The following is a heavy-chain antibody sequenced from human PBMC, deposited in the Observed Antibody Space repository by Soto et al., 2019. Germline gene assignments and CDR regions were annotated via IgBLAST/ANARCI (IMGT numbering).Heavy chain of an antibody. CDR3: ARGSIMITFGGHESPPYFDY. CDR1: GFTFSSYS. V-gene: IGHV3-21*01. D-gene: IGHD3-16*01. CDR2: ISSSSSYI. J-gene: IGHJ4*02. Sequence: GGSLRLSCAASGFTFSSYSMNWVRQAPGKGLEWVSSISSSSSYIYYADSVKGRFTISRDNAKNSLYLQMNSLRAEDTAVYYCARGSIMITFGGHESPPYFDYWGQGTLVTVSS.